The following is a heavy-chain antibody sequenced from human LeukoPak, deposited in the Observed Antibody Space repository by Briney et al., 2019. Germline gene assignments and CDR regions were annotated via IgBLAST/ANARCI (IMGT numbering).Heavy chain of an antibody. CDR2: IIPIFGTA. CDR3: ARVDTRDYYGSGSYCPFDP. D-gene: IGHD3-10*01. Sequence: SVKVSCKASGYTFTGYYMHWVRQAPGQGLEWMGGIIPIFGTANYAQKFQGRVTITADKSTSTAYMELSSLRSEDTAVYYCARVDTRDYYGSGSYCPFDPWGQGTLVTVSS. V-gene: IGHV1-69*06. J-gene: IGHJ5*02. CDR1: GYTFTGYY.